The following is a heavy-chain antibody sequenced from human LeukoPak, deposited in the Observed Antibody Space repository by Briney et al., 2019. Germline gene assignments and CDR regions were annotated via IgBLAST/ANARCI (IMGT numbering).Heavy chain of an antibody. V-gene: IGHV3-21*01. CDR2: ISSSSYI. CDR1: GFTFSSYS. J-gene: IGHJ4*02. CDR3: ARDRRGYDFWSGYDY. D-gene: IGHD3-3*01. Sequence: GGSLRLSCAASGFTFSSYSMNWVRQAPGKGLEWVSSISSSSYIYYADSVKGRFTISRDNAKNSLYLQMNSLRAEDTAVYYCARDRRGYDFWSGYDYWGQGTLVTVSS.